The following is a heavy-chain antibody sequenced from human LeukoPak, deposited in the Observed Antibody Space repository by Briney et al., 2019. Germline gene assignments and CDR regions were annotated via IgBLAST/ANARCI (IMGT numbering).Heavy chain of an antibody. V-gene: IGHV1-2*02. J-gene: IGHJ5*02. CDR3: AKGRVVAGSKSLTYHWIDP. CDR1: GYTFTGYY. CDR2: INPNSGGT. Sequence: GASVKVSCKASGYTFTGYYMHWVRQAPGQGLEWMGWINPNSGGTKYAQKFQGRVTMTRDMSITTAYMGLSRLRSDDTAMYYCAKGRVVAGSKSLTYHWIDPWGQGTLVTVSS. D-gene: IGHD6-19*01.